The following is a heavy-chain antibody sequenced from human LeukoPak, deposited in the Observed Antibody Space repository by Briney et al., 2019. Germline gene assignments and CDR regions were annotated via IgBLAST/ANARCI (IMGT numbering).Heavy chain of an antibody. CDR3: TREGYRIASAYYYSGMDV. CDR1: GFNFSSYS. D-gene: IGHD6-13*01. Sequence: AGGSLRLSCAASGFNFSSYSMNWLRQAPGKGLEWVSSISSSSSYIYYADSVKGRFTISRDNAKNSLYLQMNSLSNEVSAALYFTREGYRIASAYYYSGMDVWGQGTTVTVSS. J-gene: IGHJ6*02. CDR2: ISSSSSYI. V-gene: IGHV3-21*01.